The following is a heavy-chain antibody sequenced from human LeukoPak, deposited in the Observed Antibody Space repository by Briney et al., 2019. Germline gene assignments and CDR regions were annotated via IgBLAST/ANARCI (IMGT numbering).Heavy chain of an antibody. D-gene: IGHD3-10*01. J-gene: IGHJ5*02. CDR3: ARDPGITMVRGAKTLDP. V-gene: IGHV1-69*01. Sequence: SVKVSCKASGGTFSSYAISWVRQAPGQGLEWMGGITPIFGTANYAQKFQGRVTITADESTSTAYMELSSLRPEDTAVYYCARDPGITMVRGAKTLDPWGQGTLVTVSS. CDR2: ITPIFGTA. CDR1: GGTFSSYA.